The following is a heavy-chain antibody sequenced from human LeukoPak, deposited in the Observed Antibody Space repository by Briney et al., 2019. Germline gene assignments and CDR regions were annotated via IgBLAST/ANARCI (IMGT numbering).Heavy chain of an antibody. Sequence: PGGSLRLSCAASGFTFSSYAMHWVRQAPGKGLEWVAVISYDGSNKYYADSVKGRFTISRDNSKNTLYLQMNSLRAEDTAVYYWARDPQYSSSWLFDYWGQGTLVTVSS. J-gene: IGHJ4*02. V-gene: IGHV3-30-3*01. CDR2: ISYDGSNK. CDR1: GFTFSSYA. CDR3: ARDPQYSSSWLFDY. D-gene: IGHD6-13*01.